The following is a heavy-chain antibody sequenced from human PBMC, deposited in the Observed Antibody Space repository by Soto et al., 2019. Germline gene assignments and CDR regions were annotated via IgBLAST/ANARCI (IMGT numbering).Heavy chain of an antibody. Sequence: QVHLVQSGAEVKKPGSSVKVSCKGSGYAFTTYGITWVRQAPGQGLEWMGWISAHNGNTNYAQKLQGRVTVTRDTSTITAYMERRRLRSDDTAVYYCARGRYGDYWGQGALVTVSS. J-gene: IGHJ4*02. V-gene: IGHV1-18*01. D-gene: IGHD1-1*01. CDR3: ARGRYGDY. CDR2: ISAHNGNT. CDR1: GYAFTTYG.